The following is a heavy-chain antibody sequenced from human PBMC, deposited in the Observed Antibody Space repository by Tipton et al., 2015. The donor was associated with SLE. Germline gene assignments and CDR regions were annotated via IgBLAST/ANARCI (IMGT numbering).Heavy chain of an antibody. CDR2: FYNSGTT. D-gene: IGHD2-15*01. J-gene: IGHJ3*02. CDR3: ARDNAWAFDI. CDR1: GGSISSYY. V-gene: IGHV4-59*06. Sequence: TLSLTCTVSGGSISSYYWSWIRQPPGKGLEWIGYFYNSGTTYYNPSLKSRLTILVDTSKNQFSLKLRSVTAADTAVYYCARDNAWAFDIWGQGTMVTVSS.